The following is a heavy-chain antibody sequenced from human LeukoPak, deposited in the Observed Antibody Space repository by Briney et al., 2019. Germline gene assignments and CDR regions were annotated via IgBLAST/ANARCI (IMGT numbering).Heavy chain of an antibody. V-gene: IGHV4-34*01. CDR3: ARQSNYDYVWGSYRYTGAFDY. CDR1: GGSFSGYY. D-gene: IGHD3-16*02. Sequence: SETLSLTCAVYGGSFSGYYWSWIRQPPGKGLEWIGEINHSGSTNYNPSLKSRVTISVDTSKNQFSLKLSSVTAADTAVYYCARQSNYDYVWGSYRYTGAFDYWGQRTLVTVSS. CDR2: INHSGST. J-gene: IGHJ4*02.